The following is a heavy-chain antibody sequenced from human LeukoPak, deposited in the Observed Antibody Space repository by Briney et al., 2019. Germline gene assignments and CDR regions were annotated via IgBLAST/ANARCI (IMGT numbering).Heavy chain of an antibody. D-gene: IGHD2-8*01. J-gene: IGHJ4*02. V-gene: IGHV5-51*01. Sequence: GESLKISSKCSGYNFASGWIGWVRQRPAKGHAWLGIIYPGDSHTRYSPSFEGQVTISADTSITTAYLQWNSLKASDTAMYYCARRLTTGSFDCWGQGTLVTVTS. CDR3: ARRLTTGSFDC. CDR2: IYPGDSHT. CDR1: GYNFASGW.